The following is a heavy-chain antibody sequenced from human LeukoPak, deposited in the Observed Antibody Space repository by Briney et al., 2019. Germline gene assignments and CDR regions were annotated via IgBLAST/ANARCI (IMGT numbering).Heavy chain of an antibody. CDR1: AFSISSYA. D-gene: IGHD6-13*01. V-gene: IGHV3-23*01. J-gene: IGHJ4*02. CDR2: ISGSGGST. CDR3: AKSGYSSSWLSFFDS. Sequence: GGSLRLSCAASAFSISSYAMSWVRQGPGKGLEWVSVISGSGGSTYYADSVKGRFTISRDNSKNTLYLQMNSVTAEDTAVYYCAKSGYSSSWLSFFDSWGQGTLVTVSS.